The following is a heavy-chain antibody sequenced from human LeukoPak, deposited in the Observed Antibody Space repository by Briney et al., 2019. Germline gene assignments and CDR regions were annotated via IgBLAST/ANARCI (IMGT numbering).Heavy chain of an antibody. CDR3: ARGWGGYGRAFDI. D-gene: IGHD5-12*01. Sequence: ASVKVSCKASGYTFIGYYMHWVRQAPGQGLEWMGWINPNSGGTNYAQKFQGGVTMTRDTSISTAYMELSRLRSDDTAVYYCARGWGGYGRAFDIWAKGKMVTVSS. J-gene: IGHJ3*02. CDR1: GYTFIGYY. V-gene: IGHV1-2*02. CDR2: INPNSGGT.